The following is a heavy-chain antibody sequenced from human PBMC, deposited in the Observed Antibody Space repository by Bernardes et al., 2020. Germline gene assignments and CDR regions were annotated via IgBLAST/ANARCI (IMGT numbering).Heavy chain of an antibody. J-gene: IGHJ3*02. V-gene: IGHV3-13*05. CDR2: IGTAGDP. CDR1: GFTFRSYD. CDR3: ARGVLSSSSLSDAFDI. D-gene: IGHD6-13*01. Sequence: VGSLRLSCAASGFTFRSYDMHWVRQATGKGLEWVSAIGTAGDPYYPGSVKGRFTISRENAKNSLYLQMNSLRAGDTAVYYCARGVLSSSSLSDAFDIWGQGTMVTVSS.